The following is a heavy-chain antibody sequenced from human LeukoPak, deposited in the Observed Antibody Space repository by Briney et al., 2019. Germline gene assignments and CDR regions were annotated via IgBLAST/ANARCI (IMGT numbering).Heavy chain of an antibody. J-gene: IGHJ4*02. D-gene: IGHD6-13*01. Sequence: GGSLRLSCTASGFTFSRYSMNCIRQAPGKGLEWVSSISSSSNYIYYADSVKGRFTISRDNAKNSLYLQMNSLRTEDTAVYYCARAPTSEQQLQFDYWGQGTLVTVSS. CDR2: ISSSSNYI. CDR3: ARAPTSEQQLQFDY. V-gene: IGHV3-21*01. CDR1: GFTFSRYS.